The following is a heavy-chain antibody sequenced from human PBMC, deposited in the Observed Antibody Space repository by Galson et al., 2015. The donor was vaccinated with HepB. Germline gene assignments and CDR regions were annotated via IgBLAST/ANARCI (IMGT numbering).Heavy chain of an antibody. J-gene: IGHJ4*02. CDR1: GFSFSNYW. CDR2: INSDGSST. V-gene: IGHV3-74*01. D-gene: IGHD2-2*01. CDR3: AREGPCSSSSCNYFDY. Sequence: SLRLSCAASGFSFSNYWMHWVRQAPGKGLVWVSRINSDGSSTNYAGSVKGRFTISRDNAKNTLYLQMNSLRAEDTAVYYCAREGPCSSSSCNYFDYWGQGTLVTVSS.